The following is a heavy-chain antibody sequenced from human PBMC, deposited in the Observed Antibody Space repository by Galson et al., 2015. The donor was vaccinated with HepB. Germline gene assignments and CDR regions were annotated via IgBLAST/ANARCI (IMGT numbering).Heavy chain of an antibody. D-gene: IGHD3-16*01. V-gene: IGHV4-61*08. CDR1: GGSISSGGYY. CDR2: IYYSGST. J-gene: IGHJ4*02. CDR3: AREGGGGWTDY. Sequence: LSLTCAVSGGSISSGGYYWSWIRQPPGKGLEWIGYIYYSGSTNYNPSLKSRVTISVDTSKNQFSLKLSSVTAADTAVYYCAREGGGGWTDYWGQGTLVTVSS.